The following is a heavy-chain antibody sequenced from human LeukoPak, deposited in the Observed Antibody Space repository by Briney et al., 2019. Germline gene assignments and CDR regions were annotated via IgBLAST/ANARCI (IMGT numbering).Heavy chain of an antibody. J-gene: IGHJ4*02. CDR2: INAGNGNT. V-gene: IGHV1-3*01. CDR3: ARGYDSSGYYRY. D-gene: IGHD3-22*01. Sequence: ASVKISCKASGYSFTNYAMHWVRQAPGQRLEWMGWINAGNGNTKYSQKFQGRVTITRDTSASTAYMELSSLRSEDTAVYYCARGYDSSGYYRYWGQGTLVTVSS. CDR1: GYSFTNYA.